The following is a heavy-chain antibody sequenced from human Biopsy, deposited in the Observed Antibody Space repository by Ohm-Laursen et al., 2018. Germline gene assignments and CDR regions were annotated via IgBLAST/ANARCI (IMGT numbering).Heavy chain of an antibody. CDR2: INHSGKT. J-gene: IGHJ6*02. CDR1: GESFNGYY. D-gene: IGHD3-22*01. Sequence: GTLSLTCAVYGESFNGYYWSWIRQTPGKGLGWIGEINHSGKTNYNPSLKSRVTISVDTSKNQFSLKLRSVTAADTAVYYCVRGVDYYDPYHYYALDVWGQGTTVTVSS. V-gene: IGHV4-34*01. CDR3: VRGVDYYDPYHYYALDV.